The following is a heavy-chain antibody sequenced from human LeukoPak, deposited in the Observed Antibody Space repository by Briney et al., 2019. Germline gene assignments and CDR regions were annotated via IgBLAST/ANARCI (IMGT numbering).Heavy chain of an antibody. Sequence: PSETLSLTCTVSGDSISSSSYYWGWIRQPPGKGLEWIGSFYYSGSTFYNPSLESRVTISVDTSKNQFSLKLSSVTAADMAVYYCARTYYYDSSGPYYWGQGTLVTVSS. CDR2: FYYSGST. J-gene: IGHJ4*02. D-gene: IGHD3-22*01. CDR1: GDSISSSSYY. V-gene: IGHV4-39*07. CDR3: ARTYYYDSSGPYY.